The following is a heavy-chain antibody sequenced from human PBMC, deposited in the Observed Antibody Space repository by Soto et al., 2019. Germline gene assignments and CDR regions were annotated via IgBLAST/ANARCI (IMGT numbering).Heavy chain of an antibody. CDR2: ISSSSKSI. Sequence: EVQLVESGGGLVKPGGSLRVSCAASGFTFSAYSMNWVRQAPGKGLEWVSSISSSSKSIYYADSVKGRFTISRDNAKNSVYLQMNSLRAEDTAVYYCARDWGTTGTTSLHYWGQGTLVTVSS. V-gene: IGHV3-21*01. J-gene: IGHJ4*02. CDR3: ARDWGTTGTTSLHY. CDR1: GFTFSAYS. D-gene: IGHD1-1*01.